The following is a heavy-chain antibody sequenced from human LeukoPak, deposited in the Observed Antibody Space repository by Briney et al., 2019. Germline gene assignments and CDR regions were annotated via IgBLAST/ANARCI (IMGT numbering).Heavy chain of an antibody. D-gene: IGHD3-22*01. CDR3: AHRTYYYDTSGYYYDY. J-gene: IGHJ4*02. CDR2: IYWNDDK. V-gene: IGHV2-5*01. Sequence: SGPTLVKPTQTLTLTCTFSGFSLSTNGVGVGWIRQPPGKALQWLALIYWNDDKRYSPSLKSRLTITKDTSRNQVVLTMTSMDPVDTATYYCAHRTYYYDTSGYYYDYWGQGTLVTVSS. CDR1: GFSLSTNGVG.